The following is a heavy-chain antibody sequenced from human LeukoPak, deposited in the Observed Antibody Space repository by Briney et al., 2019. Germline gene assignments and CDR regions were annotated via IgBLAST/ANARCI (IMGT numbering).Heavy chain of an antibody. Sequence: PGGSLRLSCAASGFTFSSYWMHWVRQAPGKGLVWVSRINSDGSSTSYADSVKGRFTISRDNAKNTLYLQMNSLRPEDSALYYCARHGNHGNIPDDYWGQGTLVTVSS. D-gene: IGHD4-23*01. CDR2: INSDGSST. V-gene: IGHV3-74*01. CDR1: GFTFSSYW. J-gene: IGHJ4*02. CDR3: ARHGNHGNIPDDY.